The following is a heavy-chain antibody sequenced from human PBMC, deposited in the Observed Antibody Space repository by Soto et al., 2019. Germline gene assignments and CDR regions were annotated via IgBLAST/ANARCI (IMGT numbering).Heavy chain of an antibody. CDR2: ISYDGSNK. Sequence: GGSLRLSCAASRFTFSYYVMHWVSQAQGKGLEWVALISYDGSNKYYADSVKGRFTISRDNSKNTLYLQMNSLRAEDTAVYYCAKARPRLEWLSFDYWGQGTLVTVSA. V-gene: IGHV3-30*18. D-gene: IGHD3-3*01. J-gene: IGHJ4*02. CDR1: RFTFSYYV. CDR3: AKARPRLEWLSFDY.